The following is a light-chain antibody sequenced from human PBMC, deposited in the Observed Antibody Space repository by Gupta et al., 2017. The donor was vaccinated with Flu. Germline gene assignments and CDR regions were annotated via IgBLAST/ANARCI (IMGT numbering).Light chain of an antibody. V-gene: IGLV2-11*01. Sequence: SALTQPRSVSGSPGQSVTISCTGTSGDVAGYNYVSWYQQHPGKAPKVTIYEVVKRPSGVPDRFSGSKSGNTASLTISGLKAEDEADYYCCSYAGSYTGVFGGGTKLTVL. CDR1: SGDVAGYNY. CDR2: EVV. J-gene: IGLJ3*02. CDR3: CSYAGSYTGV.